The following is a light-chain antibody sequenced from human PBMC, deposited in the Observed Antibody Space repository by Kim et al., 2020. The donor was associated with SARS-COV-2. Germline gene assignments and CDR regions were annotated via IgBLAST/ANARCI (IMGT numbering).Light chain of an antibody. CDR2: ETS. CDR1: QSLSGS. CDR3: QQYYNWPPFT. J-gene: IGKJ2*01. Sequence: VSPGERVAFSCRSSQSLSGSLARYQQRPSQAPRRLIYETSTRATGIPARFSGSGSVTEFTLTIRSLESEDFAVYYCQQYYNWPPFTFGQGTKLEI. V-gene: IGKV3-15*01.